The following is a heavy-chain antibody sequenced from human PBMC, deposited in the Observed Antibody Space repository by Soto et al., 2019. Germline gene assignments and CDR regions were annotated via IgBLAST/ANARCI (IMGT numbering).Heavy chain of an antibody. J-gene: IGHJ4*02. CDR1: GGSFTHYY. CDR2: VSHTGHT. Sequence: SETLSLTCAVNGGSFTHYYGCWIRQSPGKGLEWIGEVSHTGHTNYNPSLKSRVTMSIDTSKNQFFLKLNSVTAADIGMYYCARNGGSTWFYFNSWGQGTVVT. D-gene: IGHD6-13*01. V-gene: IGHV4-34*01. CDR3: ARNGGSTWFYFNS.